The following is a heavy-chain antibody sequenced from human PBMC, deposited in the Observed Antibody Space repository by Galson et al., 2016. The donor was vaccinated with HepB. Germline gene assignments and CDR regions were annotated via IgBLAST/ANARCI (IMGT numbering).Heavy chain of an antibody. Sequence: SVKVSCKVSGNTLSELSIFWVRQAPGKGLEWMGTFDPEDGERIHAQKFQGRVTVTEDRSTDTAFMELSSLTSDDTAVYYCATGVLVSQGFDYWGQGTQVTVFS. D-gene: IGHD3-3*02. CDR2: FDPEDGER. CDR3: ATGVLVSQGFDY. J-gene: IGHJ4*02. V-gene: IGHV1-24*01. CDR1: GNTLSELS.